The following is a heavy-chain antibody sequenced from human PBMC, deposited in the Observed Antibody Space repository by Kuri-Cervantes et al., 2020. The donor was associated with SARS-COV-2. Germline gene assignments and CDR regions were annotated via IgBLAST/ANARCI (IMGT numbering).Heavy chain of an antibody. J-gene: IGHJ2*01. CDR2: ISSSGSAI. CDR3: ARESRDAYNLGSFDL. V-gene: IGHV3-48*03. D-gene: IGHD5-24*01. CDR1: GFIFSSYE. Sequence: GESLKISCAASGFIFSSYEMHWVRQAPGKGLEWVSYISSSGSAIYYADSGKGRFTISRDNAKNSLYLQMNSLRDEDTAVYYCARESRDAYNLGSFDLWGRGTLVTVPQ.